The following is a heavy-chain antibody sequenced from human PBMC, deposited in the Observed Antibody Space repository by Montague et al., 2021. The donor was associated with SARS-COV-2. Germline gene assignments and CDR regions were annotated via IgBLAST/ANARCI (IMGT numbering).Heavy chain of an antibody. CDR1: GGSISSYY. D-gene: IGHD5-24*01. Sequence: SDTLSLTCTVSGGSISSYYWSWIRQPPGKGLEWIGYIYYSGSTNYNPSLKSRVTISVDTSKNQFSLKLSSVTAADTAVYYCARVFPRWLQFDPYCDYWGQGTRVTVSS. J-gene: IGHJ4*02. V-gene: IGHV4-59*07. CDR2: IYYSGST. CDR3: ARVFPRWLQFDPYCDY.